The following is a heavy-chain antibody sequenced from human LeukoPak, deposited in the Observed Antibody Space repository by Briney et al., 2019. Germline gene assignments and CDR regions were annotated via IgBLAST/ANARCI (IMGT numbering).Heavy chain of an antibody. V-gene: IGHV3-23*01. CDR2: ISVSGGST. CDR1: GFTFSSYA. CDR3: AKDGVFGVLRVHRPGGD. D-gene: IGHD3-3*01. J-gene: IGHJ4*02. Sequence: PGGSLRLSCAASGFTFSSYAMSWVRQAPGKGLEWVSAISVSGGSTYYADSVKGRFTISRDNSKNTLYLQMNSLRVEDTAVYYCAKDGVFGVLRVHRPGGDWGQGTLVTVSS.